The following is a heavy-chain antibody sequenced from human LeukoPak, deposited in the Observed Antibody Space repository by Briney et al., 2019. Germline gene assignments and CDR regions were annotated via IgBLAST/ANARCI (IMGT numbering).Heavy chain of an antibody. V-gene: IGHV3-23*01. CDR2: ISGSGGST. CDR3: AKPPYCGGDCYFRYYYYGMDV. J-gene: IGHJ6*02. CDR1: GFTFSSYA. D-gene: IGHD2-21*02. Sequence: PGGSLRLSCGASGFTFSSYAMSWVRQAPGKGLEWVSAISGSGGSTYYADSVKGRFTISRDNSKNTLYLQMNSLRAEDTAVYYCAKPPYCGGDCYFRYYYYGMDVWGQGTTVTVSS.